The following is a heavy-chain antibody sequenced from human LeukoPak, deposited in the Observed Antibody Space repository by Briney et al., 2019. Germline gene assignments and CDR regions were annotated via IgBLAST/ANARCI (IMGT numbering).Heavy chain of an antibody. Sequence: PGGSLRLSCAASGFTFSSYEMNWVRQPPGKGLEWIGEINHSGSTNYNPSLKSRVTISVDTSKNQFSLKLSSVTAADTAVYYCARRPRPKRGYSGYGHFDYWGQGTLVTVSS. CDR2: INHSGST. J-gene: IGHJ4*02. D-gene: IGHD5-12*01. CDR3: ARRPRPKRGYSGYGHFDY. V-gene: IGHV4-34*01. CDR1: GFTFSSYE.